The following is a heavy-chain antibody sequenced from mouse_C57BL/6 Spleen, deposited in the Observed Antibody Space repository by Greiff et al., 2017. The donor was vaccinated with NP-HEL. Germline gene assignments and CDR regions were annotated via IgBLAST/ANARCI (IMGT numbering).Heavy chain of an antibody. J-gene: IGHJ4*01. V-gene: IGHV1-85*01. CDR1: GYTFTSYD. Sequence: QVQLQQSGPELVKPGASVKLSCKASGYTFTSYDVHWVKQRPGQGLEWLGWISTGVGSAKYNENFKGKGTLTVDTASSTAYMELHSLTSEDSAVYICAREDYGSSPYAMDYWGQGTSVTVSS. CDR3: AREDYGSSPYAMDY. D-gene: IGHD1-1*01. CDR2: ISTGVGSA.